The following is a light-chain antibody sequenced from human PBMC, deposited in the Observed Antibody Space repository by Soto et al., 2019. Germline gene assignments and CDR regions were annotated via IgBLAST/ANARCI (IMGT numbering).Light chain of an antibody. V-gene: IGKV1-33*01. J-gene: IGKJ3*01. CDR2: DAS. CDR3: QQYDSFPFT. CDR1: QDISKY. Sequence: DIQMTQSPSSLSASVGDRVTITCQASQDISKYLNWYQQQPGKAPKLLIYDASNLETGVPSRFSGTGSGAYYTFTISSLHPEDFATYHYQQYDSFPFTFGPGTKVESK.